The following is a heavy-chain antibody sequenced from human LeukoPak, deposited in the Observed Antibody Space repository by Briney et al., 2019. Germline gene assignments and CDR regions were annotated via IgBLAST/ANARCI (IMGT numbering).Heavy chain of an antibody. D-gene: IGHD3-3*01. Sequence: AGSLRLSCAASGFTVSSNYMSWVRQAPGKGREWVSAISGSSGHTYYADSGKGRFTISRDNSKNTLYLQMNSLRAEDTAVYYCAKVGFSEMEWLLYSDHWGQGTLVTVSS. CDR3: AKVGFSEMEWLLYSDH. CDR1: GFTVSSNY. CDR2: ISGSSGHT. J-gene: IGHJ5*02. V-gene: IGHV3-23*01.